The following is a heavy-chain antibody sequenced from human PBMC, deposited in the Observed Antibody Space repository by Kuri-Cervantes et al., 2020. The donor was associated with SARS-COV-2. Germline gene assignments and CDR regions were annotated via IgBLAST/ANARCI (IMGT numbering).Heavy chain of an antibody. CDR1: GYSISSGYY. D-gene: IGHD7-27*01. CDR2: IYYSGST. CDR3: ASLRTGEGPLLDY. V-gene: IGHV4-61*01. J-gene: IGHJ4*02. Sequence: SQTLSLTCAVSGYSISSGYYWSWIRQPPGKGLEWIGYIYYSGSTNYNPSLKSRVTISVDTSKNQFSLKLSSVTAADTAVYYCASLRTGEGPLLDYWGQGTLVTVSS.